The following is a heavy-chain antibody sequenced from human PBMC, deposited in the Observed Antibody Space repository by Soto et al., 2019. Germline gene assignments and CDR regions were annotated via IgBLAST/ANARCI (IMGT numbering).Heavy chain of an antibody. CDR2: IYYSGST. Sequence: SETLSLTCTVSGGSISSGGYYWSWIRQHPGKGLEWIGYIYYSGSTYYNPSLKSRVTISVDTSKNQFSLKLSSVTAADTAVYYCARDVKLKVAAAGTRYGWFDPWGQGTLVTVSS. V-gene: IGHV4-31*03. CDR1: GGSISSGGYY. J-gene: IGHJ5*02. D-gene: IGHD6-13*01. CDR3: ARDVKLKVAAAGTRYGWFDP.